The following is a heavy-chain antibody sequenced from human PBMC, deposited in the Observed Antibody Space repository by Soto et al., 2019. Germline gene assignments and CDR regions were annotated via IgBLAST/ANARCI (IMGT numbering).Heavy chain of an antibody. D-gene: IGHD6-19*01. J-gene: IGHJ5*02. CDR3: AGSSDWYAWFDP. CDR1: GFTFSSYA. Sequence: EVQLLESGGGLVQPGGSLRLSCAASGFTFSSYAMSWVRQAPGKGLEWVSAISGSGGSTYYADSVKGRFTISRDNSKSTLYLRMISLRAEDTAVYYCAGSSDWYAWFDPWGQGTLVTVSS. CDR2: ISGSGGST. V-gene: IGHV3-23*01.